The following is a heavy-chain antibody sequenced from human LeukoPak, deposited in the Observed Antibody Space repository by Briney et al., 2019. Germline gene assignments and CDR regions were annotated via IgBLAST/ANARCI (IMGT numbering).Heavy chain of an antibody. CDR1: GGTFSSYA. J-gene: IGHJ5*02. Sequence: ASVKVSCKASGGTFSSYAISWVRQAPGQGLEWMGGIIPNSGVTNFAPKFQGRVTMARDTSISIAYMELSRLRSDDTAVYYCAREGGASYRFDPWGQGTLVTVSS. V-gene: IGHV1-2*07. CDR3: AREGGASYRFDP. D-gene: IGHD1-26*01. CDR2: IIPNSGVT.